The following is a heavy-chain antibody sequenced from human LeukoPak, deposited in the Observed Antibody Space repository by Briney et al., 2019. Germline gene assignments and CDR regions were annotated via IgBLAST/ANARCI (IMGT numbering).Heavy chain of an antibody. Sequence: PGGSLRLSCAASGFTFSSYSMNWVRQAPGKGLEWVSYISYSSSTIYYADSVKGRFTISRDNAKNSLYLQMNSLRAEDTAVYYCARKGAVAGTVDVWGKGTTVTVSS. V-gene: IGHV3-48*01. CDR3: ARKGAVAGTVDV. CDR1: GFTFSSYS. J-gene: IGHJ6*04. CDR2: ISYSSSTI. D-gene: IGHD6-19*01.